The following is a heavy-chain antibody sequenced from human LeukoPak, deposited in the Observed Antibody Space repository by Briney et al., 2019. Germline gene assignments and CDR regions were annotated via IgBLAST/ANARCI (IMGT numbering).Heavy chain of an antibody. CDR2: INPNSGGT. D-gene: IGHD5-12*01. CDR1: GYTFTGYY. Sequence: ASVKVSCMASGYTFTGYYMHWVRQAPGQGLEWMGWINPNSGGTNYAQKFQGRVTMTRDTSISTAYMELSRLRSDDTAVYYCARAGRFDSGHAWFDPWGQGTLVTVS. J-gene: IGHJ5*02. CDR3: ARAGRFDSGHAWFDP. V-gene: IGHV1-2*02.